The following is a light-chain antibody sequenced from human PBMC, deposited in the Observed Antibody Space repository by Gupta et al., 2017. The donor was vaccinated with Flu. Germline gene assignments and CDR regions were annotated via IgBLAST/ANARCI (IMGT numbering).Light chain of an antibody. CDR2: ENN. V-gene: IGLV1-51*02. Sequence: QSVFTQPPSVSAAPGQKVTIPCPGSSSNLGNNYVSWYQQLPGTAPKLLIYENNKRPSGIPDRFSGSKSGTSATLGITGLQTGDEADYYCGTWDSSLSAGVFGGGTKLTVL. CDR3: GTWDSSLSAGV. CDR1: SSNLGNNY. J-gene: IGLJ3*02.